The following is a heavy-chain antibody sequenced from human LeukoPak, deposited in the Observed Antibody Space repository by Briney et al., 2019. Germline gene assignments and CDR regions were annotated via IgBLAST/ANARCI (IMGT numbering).Heavy chain of an antibody. CDR3: AMGLNDYGGNAFDY. CDR1: GFTFSNYA. V-gene: IGHV3-30*04. Sequence: GTSLRLSCAASGFTFSNYAIQWVRQAPGKGLEWVSFISNDGSNKHYADSVKGRFTISRDNSKNTLYLEMNSLRAEDTAVYYCAMGLNDYGGNAFDYWGQGTLVTVSS. CDR2: ISNDGSNK. J-gene: IGHJ4*02. D-gene: IGHD4-23*01.